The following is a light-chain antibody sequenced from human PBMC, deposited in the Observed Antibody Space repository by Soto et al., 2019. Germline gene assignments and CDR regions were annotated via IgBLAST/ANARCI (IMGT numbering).Light chain of an antibody. V-gene: IGKV1-39*01. CDR2: ASS. Sequence: DIQMTQSPSSLSASVGDRVTITCRASQSISSYLNWYQQKPGKAPELLIYASSGLQSGVPSRFSGSGSGTVFTLTINSLQPEDFATYYCQQSHSIPITFGQATRLEIK. CDR1: QSISSY. CDR3: QQSHSIPIT. J-gene: IGKJ5*01.